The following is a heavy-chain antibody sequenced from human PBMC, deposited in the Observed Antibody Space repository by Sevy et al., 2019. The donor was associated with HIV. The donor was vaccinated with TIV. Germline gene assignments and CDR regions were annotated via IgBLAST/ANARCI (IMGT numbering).Heavy chain of an antibody. Sequence: GGSLRLSCAASGFTFSSYWMSWVRQAPGKGLEWVSTIFRSGDVTYYADSVKGRFTISRDNSRNTLYLQMNSLRAEDTAVYYCAGARYDSSGSFDAFDIWGQGTMVTVSS. CDR3: AGARYDSSGSFDAFDI. V-gene: IGHV3-23*01. CDR1: GFTFSSYW. J-gene: IGHJ3*02. CDR2: IFRSGDVT. D-gene: IGHD3-22*01.